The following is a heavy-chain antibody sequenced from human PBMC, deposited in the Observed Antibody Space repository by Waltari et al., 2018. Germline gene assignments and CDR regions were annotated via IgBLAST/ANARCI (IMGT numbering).Heavy chain of an antibody. V-gene: IGHV1-69*01. CDR3: ASLDCGGDCYSRSY. CDR2: IIPIFGTA. Sequence: QVQLVQSGAEVKKPGSSVKVSCKASGGTFRSYAISWVRQAPGQGLEGMGGIIPIFGTANYAQKFQGRVTITADESTSTAYMELSSLRSEDTAVYYCASLDCGGDCYSRSYWGQGTLVTVSS. CDR1: GGTFRSYA. D-gene: IGHD2-21*02. J-gene: IGHJ4*02.